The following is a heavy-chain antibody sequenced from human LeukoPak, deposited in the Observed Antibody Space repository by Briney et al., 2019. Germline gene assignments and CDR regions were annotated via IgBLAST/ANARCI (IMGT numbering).Heavy chain of an antibody. V-gene: IGHV3-23*01. CDR3: AKDKDYLFYFDY. J-gene: IGHJ4*02. CDR2: ISASGDST. CDR1: GFTFSRYA. D-gene: IGHD4/OR15-4a*01. Sequence: AGGSLRLSCAASGFTFSRYAMTWVRQSPGKGLEWVSAISASGDSTYYADSVKGRFTISRDNSKNTLYLQMNSLRAEDTAVYYCAKDKDYLFYFDYWGQGTLVTVSS.